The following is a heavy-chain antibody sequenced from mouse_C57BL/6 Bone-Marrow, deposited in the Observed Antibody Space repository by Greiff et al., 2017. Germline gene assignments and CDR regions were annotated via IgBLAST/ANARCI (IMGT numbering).Heavy chain of an antibody. J-gene: IGHJ4*01. CDR1: GYTFTNYW. V-gene: IGHV1-63*01. D-gene: IGHD2-5*01. CDR2: IYPGGGYT. Sequence: VQLQQPGAELVMPGASVKLSCKASGYTFTNYWIGWAKQRPGHGLEWIGDIYPGGGYTNYNEKFKGKATLTADKSSSTAYMQFSSLTSEDSAIYYCARRGYSNLYYYAMDYWGQGTSVTVSS. CDR3: ARRGYSNLYYYAMDY.